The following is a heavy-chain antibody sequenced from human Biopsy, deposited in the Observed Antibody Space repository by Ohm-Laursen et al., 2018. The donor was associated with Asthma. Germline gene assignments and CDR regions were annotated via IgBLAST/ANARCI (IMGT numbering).Heavy chain of an antibody. CDR1: GGYLTGHY. CDR3: ARAAITGIRGWFDP. Sequence: SGTLSLTCTVYGGYLTGHYWNWIRQPPGEGLEWIGEIDQSGYTNYNPSLKSRVTISADTSKNQFHLNLSSVTAADTAVYFCARAAITGIRGWFDPWGQGTQVTVSS. V-gene: IGHV4-34*01. CDR2: IDQSGYT. J-gene: IGHJ5*02. D-gene: IGHD1-20*01.